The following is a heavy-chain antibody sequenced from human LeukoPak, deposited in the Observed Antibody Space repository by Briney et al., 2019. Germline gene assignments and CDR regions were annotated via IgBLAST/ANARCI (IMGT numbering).Heavy chain of an antibody. V-gene: IGHV4-59*01. CDR1: GGSLSSYY. J-gene: IGHJ5*02. CDR3: AREGYRSGSYPFYP. Sequence: SETLSLTCTVSGGSLSSYYWSWIRQPPGKGLEGIGYIYYSGSTNYNPSLKSRVTISVDTSKNQFSLKPSSVTAADTALYYCAREGYRSGSYPFYPWGQGTLVTVSS. D-gene: IGHD3-10*01. CDR2: IYYSGST.